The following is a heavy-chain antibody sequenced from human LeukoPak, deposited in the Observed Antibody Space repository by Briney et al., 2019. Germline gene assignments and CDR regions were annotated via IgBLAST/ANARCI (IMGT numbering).Heavy chain of an antibody. V-gene: IGHV3-23*01. J-gene: IGHJ4*02. CDR3: AKVFIAVAGYHFDF. D-gene: IGHD6-19*01. CDR1: GFTFSTYA. CDR2: ISGSGGST. Sequence: PGGSLRLSCVASGFTFSTYAMSWVRQAPGKGLEWVSVISGSGGSTYYADSVKGRFTISRENSKNTLYLQMNSLRADDAAVYYCAKVFIAVAGYHFDFWGQGTLVTVSS.